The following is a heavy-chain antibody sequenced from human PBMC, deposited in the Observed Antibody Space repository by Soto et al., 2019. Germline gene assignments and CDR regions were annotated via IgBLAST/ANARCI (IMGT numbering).Heavy chain of an antibody. V-gene: IGHV4-4*02. Sequence: QVQLQESGPALVKPSGTLSLTCTVSGGSISSENWWSWVRQAPGKGLEWIGEIYHSGATHYTPSLKRRVTISLDKSKNQFFLKLDSVTAADTAMYYCARDTGASRYYGMDVWGQGTTVTVSS. CDR3: ARDTGASRYYGMDV. CDR2: IYHSGAT. D-gene: IGHD2-8*02. J-gene: IGHJ6*02. CDR1: GGSISSENW.